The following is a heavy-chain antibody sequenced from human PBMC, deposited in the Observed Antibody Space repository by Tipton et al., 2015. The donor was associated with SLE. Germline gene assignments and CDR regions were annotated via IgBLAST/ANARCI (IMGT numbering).Heavy chain of an antibody. CDR2: ISYSGST. CDR1: GDSISNDAYY. D-gene: IGHD3-16*01. V-gene: IGHV4-31*03. Sequence: TLSLTCTVSGDSISNDAYYWSWIRQHPGKGLEWIGHISYSGSTHYNPSVKNRVIISADTTDTSKKQFSLKLRSVTAADTAVYYCASALMGPFDSWGQGTLVTVSS. J-gene: IGHJ4*02. CDR3: ASALMGPFDS.